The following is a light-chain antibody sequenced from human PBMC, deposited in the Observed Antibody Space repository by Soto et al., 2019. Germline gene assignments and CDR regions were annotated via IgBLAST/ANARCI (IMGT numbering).Light chain of an antibody. CDR1: QGISSY. CDR2: TAS. V-gene: IGKV1-9*01. Sequence: DIQMTQSPSSVSASVGDRVTITCRASQGISSYLAWYQQKPGKAPKLLIYTASTLQSGVPSRFSGSGSGTDFTLTISSLHPEDFAVYFCQQFKNYPITFGQGTRLEIK. CDR3: QQFKNYPIT. J-gene: IGKJ5*01.